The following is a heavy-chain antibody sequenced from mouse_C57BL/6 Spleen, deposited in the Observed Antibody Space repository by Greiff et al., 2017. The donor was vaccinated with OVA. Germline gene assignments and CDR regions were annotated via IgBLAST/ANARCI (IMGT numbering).Heavy chain of an antibody. CDR3: ARGDSSSPYYFDY. Sequence: QVQLQQPGAELVKPGASVKMSCKASGYTFTSYWITWVKQRPGQGLEWIGDIYPGSGSTNYNEKLKSKATLTVDTSSSTAYMQLSSLTSEDSAVYYCARGDSSSPYYFDYWGQGTTLTVSS. D-gene: IGHD1-1*01. CDR1: GYTFTSYW. V-gene: IGHV1-55*01. CDR2: IYPGSGST. J-gene: IGHJ2*01.